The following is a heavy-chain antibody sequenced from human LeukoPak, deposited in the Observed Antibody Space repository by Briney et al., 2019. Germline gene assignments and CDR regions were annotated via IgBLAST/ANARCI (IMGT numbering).Heavy chain of an antibody. J-gene: IGHJ4*02. V-gene: IGHV3-7*03. D-gene: IGHD5-24*01. CDR3: ARRYGYNYPTLDY. CDR2: IRQDGSEK. Sequence: GGSLRLSCAASGFSFSGFWMSWVRQAPGKGLKWVANIRQDGSEKNYVDSVNGRFSISRDNAKNSLYLQMNSLRAEDTAVYFCARRYGYNYPTLDYWGQGTLVTVSS. CDR1: GFSFSGFW.